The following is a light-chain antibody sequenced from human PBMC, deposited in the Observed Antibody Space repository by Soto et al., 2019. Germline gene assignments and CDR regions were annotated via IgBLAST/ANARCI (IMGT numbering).Light chain of an antibody. J-gene: IGLJ3*02. CDR3: GTWDSSLSAAV. CDR2: DNH. CDR1: ASNIGSNS. Sequence: QSVLTQPPPVSAAPGQKVTISCSGSASNIGSNSLSWYRQFPGSSPMLVIYDNHKRPSGIAARFSASKSDTSATLVITGLRTGDEADYYCGTWDSSLSAAVFGGGTKLTVL. V-gene: IGLV1-51*01.